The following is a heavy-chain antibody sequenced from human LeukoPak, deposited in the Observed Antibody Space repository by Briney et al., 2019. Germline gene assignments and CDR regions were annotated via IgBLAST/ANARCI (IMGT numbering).Heavy chain of an antibody. V-gene: IGHV4-59*08. CDR2: VFYSGSN. J-gene: IGHJ4*02. D-gene: IGHD4-17*01. Sequence: SETLSLTCSVSGGSIIGRWWSWIRQPPGKGLEWTGDVFYSGSNNYNPSLKSRLTISLDTSKNQFSLNLRSVTATDTAMYYCARRNTADASIDFWGQGTLVTASS. CDR1: GGSIIGRW. CDR3: ARRNTADASIDF.